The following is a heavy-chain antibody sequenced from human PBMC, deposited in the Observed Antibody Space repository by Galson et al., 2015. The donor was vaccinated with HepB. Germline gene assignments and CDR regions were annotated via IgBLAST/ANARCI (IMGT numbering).Heavy chain of an antibody. CDR1: GFTFSGST. Sequence: SLRLSCAASGFTFSGSTMHWVRQAPGKGLEWVGRIRTRSNNYATTYAPSLKGRLTISRDDSENTAYLQMNSLKSEDTAVYYCTVSSVWFRELSGVHWGQGTLVTVSS. CDR2: IRTRSNNYAT. V-gene: IGHV3-73*01. CDR3: TVSSVWFRELSGVH. J-gene: IGHJ4*02. D-gene: IGHD3-10*01.